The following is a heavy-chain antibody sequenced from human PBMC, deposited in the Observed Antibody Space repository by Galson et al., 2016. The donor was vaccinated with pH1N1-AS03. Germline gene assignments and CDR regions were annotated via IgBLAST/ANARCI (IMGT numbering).Heavy chain of an antibody. D-gene: IGHD3-10*01. CDR2: IDPSIGST. CDR3: ATYGSGSRGGFDY. Sequence: MGVIDPSIGSTTYAQKFQGRVNMTRDTATTTAYMELRSLRSDDTAVYYCATYGSGSRGGFDYWGQGALITVSS. V-gene: IGHV1-46*01. J-gene: IGHJ4*02.